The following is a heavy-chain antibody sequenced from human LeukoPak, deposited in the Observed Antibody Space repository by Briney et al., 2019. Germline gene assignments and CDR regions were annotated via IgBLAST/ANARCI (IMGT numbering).Heavy chain of an antibody. J-gene: IGHJ6*02. Sequence: GASVKVSCKASGGTFSSYAISWVRQAPGQGLEWMGRIIPILVIANYAQKFQGRVTITSDKSTSTAYMELSSLRSEDTAVYYCAREMIVVVPAAIDWTPEYYYYGMDVWGQGTTVTVSS. CDR2: IIPILVIA. D-gene: IGHD2-2*01. V-gene: IGHV1-69*04. CDR1: GGTFSSYA. CDR3: AREMIVVVPAAIDWTPEYYYYGMDV.